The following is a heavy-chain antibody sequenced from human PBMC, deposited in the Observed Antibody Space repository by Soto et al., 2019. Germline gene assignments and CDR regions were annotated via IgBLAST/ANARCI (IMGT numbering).Heavy chain of an antibody. CDR2: ISSNGGST. CDR3: ARGDDYGYFDY. CDR1: GFTFSSYA. J-gene: IGHJ4*02. Sequence: GGSLRLSCAASGFTFSSYAMHWVRQAPGKGLEYVSAISSNGGSTYYANSVKGRFTISRDNSKNTLYLQMGSLRAEDMAVYYCARGDDYGYFDYWGQGTLVTVSS. D-gene: IGHD3-10*01. V-gene: IGHV3-64*01.